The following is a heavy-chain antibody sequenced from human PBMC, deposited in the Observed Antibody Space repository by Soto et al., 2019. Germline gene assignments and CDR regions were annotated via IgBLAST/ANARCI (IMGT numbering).Heavy chain of an antibody. CDR2: IIPIFGTA. J-gene: IGHJ4*02. V-gene: IGHV1-69*01. D-gene: IGHD1-26*01. CDR3: ARGGRRWLQKGGGYFDY. CDR1: GGTFSSYA. Sequence: QGQLVQSGAEVKKPGSSVKVSCKASGGTFSSYAISWVRQAPGQGLEWMGGIIPIFGTANYAQKFQGRVTINEDASTRTAYMELSSLRSEDTAVYYCARGGRRWLQKGGGYFDYWGQGTLVTVSS.